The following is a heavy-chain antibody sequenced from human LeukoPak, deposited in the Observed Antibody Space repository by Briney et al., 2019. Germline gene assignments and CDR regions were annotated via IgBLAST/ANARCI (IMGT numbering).Heavy chain of an antibody. Sequence: SVKVSCKASGGTFSSYAISWVRQAPGQGLEWMGGIIPIFGTANYAQKLQGRVTMTTDTSTSTAYMELRSLRSDDTAVYYCARFPGAVAGKVDYWGQGTLVTVSS. V-gene: IGHV1-69*05. D-gene: IGHD6-19*01. CDR3: ARFPGAVAGKVDY. CDR1: GGTFSSYA. CDR2: IIPIFGTA. J-gene: IGHJ4*02.